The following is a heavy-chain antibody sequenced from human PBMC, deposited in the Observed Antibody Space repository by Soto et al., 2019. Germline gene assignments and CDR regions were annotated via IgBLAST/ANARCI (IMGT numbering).Heavy chain of an antibody. CDR3: ARARYMSSKFDY. Sequence: GGSLRLSCAASGFTFGSYGMHWVRQAPGTGLEWVAVISYDGSNKYYADSVKGRFTISRDNSMNTLYLQMNTLRPDDTAVYFCARARYMSSKFDYWGLGTLVTVYS. V-gene: IGHV3-30-3*01. D-gene: IGHD6-13*01. J-gene: IGHJ4*02. CDR1: GFTFGSYG. CDR2: ISYDGSNK.